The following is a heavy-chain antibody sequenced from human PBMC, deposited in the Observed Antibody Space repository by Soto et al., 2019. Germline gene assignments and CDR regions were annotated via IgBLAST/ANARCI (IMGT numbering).Heavy chain of an antibody. CDR2: ISAYNGNT. CDR3: ARDLPDRYCSGGSCYPGGWFDP. D-gene: IGHD2-15*01. V-gene: IGHV1-18*01. Sequence: QVQLVQSGAEVKKPGASVKVSCKASGYTFTSYGISWVRQAPGQGLEWMGWISAYNGNTNYAQKLQGRVIMTTDTSTSTAYMELRSLRSDDTAVYYCARDLPDRYCSGGSCYPGGWFDPWGQGTLVTVSS. CDR1: GYTFTSYG. J-gene: IGHJ5*02.